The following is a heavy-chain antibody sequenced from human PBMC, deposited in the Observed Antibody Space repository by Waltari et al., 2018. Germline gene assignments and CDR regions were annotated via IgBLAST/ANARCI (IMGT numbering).Heavy chain of an antibody. V-gene: IGHV4-4*02. Sequence: QVQLQESGPGLVKPSGTLSLTCAVSGGSISSSHWLRWVRQPPGKGLEWIGEIYHSGSTNYNPSRKSRVTISVDTSKNQFSLKLSSVTAADTAVYYCARLTMLHYFDYWGQGTLVTVSS. D-gene: IGHD1-1*01. CDR1: GGSISSSHW. CDR2: IYHSGST. J-gene: IGHJ4*02. CDR3: ARLTMLHYFDY.